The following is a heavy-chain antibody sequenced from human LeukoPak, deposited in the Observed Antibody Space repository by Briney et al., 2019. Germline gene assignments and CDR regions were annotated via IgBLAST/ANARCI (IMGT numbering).Heavy chain of an antibody. CDR2: FSSGGDNT. J-gene: IGHJ4*02. D-gene: IGHD1-14*01. CDR1: GFTFSSYA. V-gene: IGHV3-23*01. CDR3: AKSHTTSPRHFDC. Sequence: GGSLRLSCAASGFTFSSYAMSWVRQAPGKGLEWVSAFSSGGDNTYYADSVRGRFTISRDNSKNTFYLQMNSLRAGDTAVYYRAKSHTTSPRHFDCWGQGTLVTVSS.